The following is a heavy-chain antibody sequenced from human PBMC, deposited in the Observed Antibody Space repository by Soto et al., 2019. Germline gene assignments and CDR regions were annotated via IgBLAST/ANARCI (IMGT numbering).Heavy chain of an antibody. V-gene: IGHV3-33*01. CDR1: GFTFNDYG. CDR2: IWYDGSNK. D-gene: IGHD2-21*01. J-gene: IGHJ6*02. CDR3: ARIIEAVFAIYYYYGMDV. Sequence: QVQLVESGGGVVQPGRSLRLSCAASGFTFNDYGMHWVRQAPGKGLEWVAVIWYDGSNKYYADSVRGRFTISRDNSKSTLYLQMNSLSAEDTAVYYCARIIEAVFAIYYYYGMDVWGQGTTVTVSS.